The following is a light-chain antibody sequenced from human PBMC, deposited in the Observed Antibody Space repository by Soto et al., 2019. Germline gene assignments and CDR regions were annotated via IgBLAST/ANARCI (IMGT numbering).Light chain of an antibody. CDR2: GAS. CDR3: QQYYQWPTFT. Sequence: VMTQSPATLSVSPGESVNLSRRASQSIDFNLAWYQQKPGQAPRLLISGASTRATGVPPRSSGSGSGTEFTLTTSNLRSEDLALYFCQQYYQWPTFTFGLGTRLEIK. J-gene: IGKJ5*01. CDR1: QSIDFN. V-gene: IGKV3-15*01.